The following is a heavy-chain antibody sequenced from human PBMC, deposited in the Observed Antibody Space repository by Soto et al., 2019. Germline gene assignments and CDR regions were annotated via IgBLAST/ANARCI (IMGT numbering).Heavy chain of an antibody. V-gene: IGHV1-46*01. J-gene: IGHJ4*02. CDR3: AGAQYYYGSGEHQLDS. CDR1: GNIFTSYY. Sequence: ASVKVSCKASGNIFTSYYMHWVRQAPGQGLEWMGIINPSGGSTSDAQKFQGRVTMTRDTSTSTVYMELSSLRSEDTAVYYCAGAQYYYGSGEHQLDSWGQGTLVTVSS. CDR2: INPSGGST. D-gene: IGHD3-10*01.